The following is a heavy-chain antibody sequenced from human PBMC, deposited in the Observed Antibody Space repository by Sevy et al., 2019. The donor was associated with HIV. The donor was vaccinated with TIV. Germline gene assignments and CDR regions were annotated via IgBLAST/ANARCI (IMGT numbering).Heavy chain of an antibody. V-gene: IGHV4-39*01. J-gene: IGHJ4*02. CDR1: GGSISSSSYY. CDR2: IYYSGST. D-gene: IGHD1-26*01. CDR3: ARHSSPQWELHPNFDY. Sequence: SETLSLTCTVSGGSISSSSYYWGWIRQPRGKGLEWIGSIYYSGSTYYNPSLKSRVTISVDTSKNQFSLKLSSVTAADTAVYYCARHSSPQWELHPNFDYWGQRTLVTVSS.